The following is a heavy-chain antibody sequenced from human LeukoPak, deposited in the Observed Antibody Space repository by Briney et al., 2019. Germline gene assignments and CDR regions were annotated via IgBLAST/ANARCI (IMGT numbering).Heavy chain of an antibody. CDR1: GGSISSGGYS. Sequence: SETLSLTCAVSGGSISSGGYSWSWIRQPPGKGLEWIGYIYHSGSTYYSPSLKSRVTISVDRSKNQFSLKLSSVTAADTAVYYCARASAPRRAFDIWGQGTMVTVSS. V-gene: IGHV4-30-2*01. D-gene: IGHD6-6*01. CDR2: IYHSGST. CDR3: ARASAPRRAFDI. J-gene: IGHJ3*02.